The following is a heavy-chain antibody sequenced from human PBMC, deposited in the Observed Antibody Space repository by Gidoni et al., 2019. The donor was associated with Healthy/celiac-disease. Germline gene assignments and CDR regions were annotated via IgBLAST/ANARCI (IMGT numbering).Heavy chain of an antibody. CDR2: IYYSGST. CDR3: ARGYGDYANWFDP. CDR1: GGSISSYY. J-gene: IGHJ5*02. D-gene: IGHD4-17*01. Sequence: QVQLQESGPGLVKPSETLSLTCTVSGGSISSYYWSWIRQPPGKGLEWIGYIYYSGSTNYNPSLKSRVTISVDTSKNQFSLKLSSVTAADTAVYYCARGYGDYANWFDPWGQGTLVTVSS. V-gene: IGHV4-59*01.